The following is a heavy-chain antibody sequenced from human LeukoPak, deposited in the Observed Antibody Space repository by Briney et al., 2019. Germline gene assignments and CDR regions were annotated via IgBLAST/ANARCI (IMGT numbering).Heavy chain of an antibody. CDR2: INPNSGGT. D-gene: IGHD6-13*01. Sequence: ASVTVSCKASGYTFTSYGMSWVRQAPGQELEWIGWINPNSGGTNYAQRFQGRVTMTRDTSISTAYMELSRLRSDDTAVYCCAREEGHSSSLDYWGQGTLVTVSS. J-gene: IGHJ4*02. CDR3: AREEGHSSSLDY. V-gene: IGHV1-2*02. CDR1: GYTFTSYG.